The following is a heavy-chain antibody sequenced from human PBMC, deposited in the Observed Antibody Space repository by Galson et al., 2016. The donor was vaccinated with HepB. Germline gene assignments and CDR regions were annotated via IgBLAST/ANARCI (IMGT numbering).Heavy chain of an antibody. CDR1: GFTFRNHG. V-gene: IGHV3-30*18. Sequence: SLRLSCAASGFTFRNHGMHWVRQAPGKGLDWVAVVSSDGGTTYYADSVKGRFTISRDNSKNTLDLHMTYLTPADTAVYYCAKDIAYLSGMPDYWGQGTLVTVSS. CDR3: AKDIAYLSGMPDY. CDR2: VSSDGGTT. D-gene: IGHD3-10*01. J-gene: IGHJ4*02.